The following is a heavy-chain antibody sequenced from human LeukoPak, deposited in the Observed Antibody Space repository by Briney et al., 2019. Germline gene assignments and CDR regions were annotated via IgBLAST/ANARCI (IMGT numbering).Heavy chain of an antibody. V-gene: IGHV3-30-3*02. Sequence: PGGSLRLSCAASGFTFSSYAMHWVRQAPGKGLEWVAVISYDGSNKYYADSVKGRFTISRDNSKNTLYLQMNSLRAEDTAVYYCAKSFSWIQLWAYDYWGQGTLVTVSS. D-gene: IGHD5-18*01. J-gene: IGHJ4*02. CDR1: GFTFSSYA. CDR3: AKSFSWIQLWAYDY. CDR2: ISYDGSNK.